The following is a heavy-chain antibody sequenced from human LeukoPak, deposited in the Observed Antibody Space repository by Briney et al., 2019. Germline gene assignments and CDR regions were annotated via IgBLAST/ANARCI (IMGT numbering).Heavy chain of an antibody. J-gene: IGHJ4*02. CDR1: GYTFTSYA. CDR3: ARGLGRWELLQGIFDH. D-gene: IGHD1-26*01. V-gene: IGHV1-3*01. Sequence: ASVKVSCKASGYTFTSYAMHWVRQAPGQRLEWMGWINAGNGNTKYSQKFQGRVTITRDTSASTAYMELSSLRSEDTAVYYCARGLGRWELLQGIFDHWGQGTLVTVSS. CDR2: INAGNGNT.